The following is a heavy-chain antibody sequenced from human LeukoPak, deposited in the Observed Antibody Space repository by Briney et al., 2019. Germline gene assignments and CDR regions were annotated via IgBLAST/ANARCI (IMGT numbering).Heavy chain of an antibody. D-gene: IGHD5-12*01. CDR3: ARGPSGYHNT. CDR1: GFTFSNYR. Sequence: GGSLRLSCAASGFTFSNYRMNWVRQAPGKGLEWISYISSSSRTIYYADSVKGRLTISRDNAKNSLYLQMNSLRAEDTAVYYCARGPSGYHNTGGQGTLVTASS. J-gene: IGHJ4*02. CDR2: ISSSSRTI. V-gene: IGHV3-48*01.